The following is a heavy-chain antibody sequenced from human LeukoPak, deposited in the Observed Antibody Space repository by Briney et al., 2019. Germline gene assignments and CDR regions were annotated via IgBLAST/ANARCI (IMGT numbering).Heavy chain of an antibody. CDR2: IYYSGNT. CDR3: ARSVSGYDYYFDY. CDR1: GGSVGSGSYY. V-gene: IGHV4-61*01. Sequence: SETLSLTCTVSGGSVGSGSYYWSWIRQPPGKGLEWIGHIYYSGNTNYNPSLKSRVTISVDTSKNQFSLKLSSVTAADTAVYYCARSVSGYDYYFDYWGQGTLVTVSS. J-gene: IGHJ4*02. D-gene: IGHD5-12*01.